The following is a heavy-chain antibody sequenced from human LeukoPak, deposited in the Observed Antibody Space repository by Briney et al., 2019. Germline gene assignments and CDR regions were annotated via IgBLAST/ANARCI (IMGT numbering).Heavy chain of an antibody. CDR3: VRDKWVRAGSSWLHYGMDV. J-gene: IGHJ6*02. CDR1: GVSITSDDSC. CDR2: ICYSGTS. V-gene: IGHV4-30-4*01. D-gene: IGHD6-13*01. Sequence: PSETLSLTCTVSGVSITSDDSCWGWLRQPPGTGLEWVGYICYSGTSNYNPALQNRVTISLDTSKNQVSLKLTAADTAVYYCVRDKWVRAGSSWLHYGMDVWGQGTTVTVSS.